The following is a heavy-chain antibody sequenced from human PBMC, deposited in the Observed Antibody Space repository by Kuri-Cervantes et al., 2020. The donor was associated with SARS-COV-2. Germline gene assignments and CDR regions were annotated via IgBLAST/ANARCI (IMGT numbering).Heavy chain of an antibody. CDR2: IYYSGST. V-gene: IGHV4-39*01. D-gene: IGHD3-22*01. Sequence: SETLSLTCSVSGGSISSRSYYWGWIRQPPGKGLEWIGSIYYSGSTNYNPTLKSRVTISVDTSTNQFFLNLTSVTAADTAVYYCARRGGYYGMDVWGQGTTVTVSS. J-gene: IGHJ6*02. CDR1: GGSISSRSYY. CDR3: ARRGGYYGMDV.